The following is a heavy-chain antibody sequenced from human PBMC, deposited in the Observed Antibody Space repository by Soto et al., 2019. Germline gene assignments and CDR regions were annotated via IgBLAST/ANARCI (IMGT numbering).Heavy chain of an antibody. CDR3: ARDGYSSGWYWYYYGMDV. V-gene: IGHV4-4*02. J-gene: IGHJ6*02. D-gene: IGHD6-19*01. Sequence: QVQLQESGPGLVKPSGTLSLTCAVSGGSISSSNWGGWVRQPPGKGLGGLGEIYHSGSTNYNPSLKSRVTISVDKSKNQFSLKLSSVTAADTAVYYCARDGYSSGWYWYYYGMDVWGQGTTVTVSS. CDR1: GGSISSSNW. CDR2: IYHSGST.